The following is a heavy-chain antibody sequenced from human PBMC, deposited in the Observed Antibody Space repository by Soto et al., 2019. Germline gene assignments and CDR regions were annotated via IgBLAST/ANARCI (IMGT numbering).Heavy chain of an antibody. Sequence: SVKVSCKASGFTFTSSAMQWVRQARGQRLEWIGWIVVGSGNTNYAQKFQERVTITRDMSTSTAYMELSSLRSEDTAVYYCAADTPYSSGSYYMDVWGRGTTVTVSS. CDR3: AADTPYSSGSYYMDV. J-gene: IGHJ6*03. CDR1: GFTFTSSA. CDR2: IVVGSGNT. D-gene: IGHD6-25*01. V-gene: IGHV1-58*02.